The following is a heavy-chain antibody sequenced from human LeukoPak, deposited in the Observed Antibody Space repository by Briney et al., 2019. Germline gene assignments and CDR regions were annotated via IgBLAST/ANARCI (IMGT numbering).Heavy chain of an antibody. CDR1: GFTFSSYE. J-gene: IGHJ4*02. CDR2: ISSSGST. V-gene: IGHV3-48*03. CDR3: ARVYGSSYYFDY. Sequence: AGSLRLSCAASGFTFSSYEMNWVRQAPGKGLEWVSYISSSGSTHYADSVKGRFASSRDNSKNTLYLEMNSLRAEDTAIYYCARVYGSSYYFDYWGQGTLVTVSS. D-gene: IGHD2-15*01.